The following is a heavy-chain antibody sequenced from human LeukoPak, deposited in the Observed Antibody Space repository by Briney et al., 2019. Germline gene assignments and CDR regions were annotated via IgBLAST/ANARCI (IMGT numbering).Heavy chain of an antibody. CDR1: GFTFSSYW. J-gene: IGHJ5*02. CDR2: IKQDGSEK. V-gene: IGHV3-7*01. Sequence: GGSLRLSCAASGFTFSSYWMSWVRQAPGKGLEWVANIKQDGSEKYYVDSVKGRFTISRDNAKNSLYLQMNSLRAEDTAVYYCARVAYDYVWGSYRSNWFDPWGQGTLVTVSS. D-gene: IGHD3-16*02. CDR3: ARVAYDYVWGSYRSNWFDP.